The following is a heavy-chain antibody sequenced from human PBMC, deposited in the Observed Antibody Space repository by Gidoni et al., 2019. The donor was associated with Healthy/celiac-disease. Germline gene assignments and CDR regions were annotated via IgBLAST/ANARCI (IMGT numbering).Heavy chain of an antibody. CDR2: IKSKTDGGTT. V-gene: IGHV3-15*01. CDR1: GCTFSNAW. D-gene: IGHD3-10*01. CDR3: TTAIEWFGEFGY. Sequence: EVQLVESGGGLVKPGGSLRLSCEASGCTFSNAWMSWVRQAPGKGLEWVGRIKSKTDGGTTDYAAPVKGRFTISRDDSKNTLYLQMNSLKTEDTAVYYCTTAIEWFGEFGYWGQGTLVTVSS. J-gene: IGHJ4*02.